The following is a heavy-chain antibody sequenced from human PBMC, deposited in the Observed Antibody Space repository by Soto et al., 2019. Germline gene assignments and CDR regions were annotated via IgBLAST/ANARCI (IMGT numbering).Heavy chain of an antibody. D-gene: IGHD3-10*01. CDR2: ISSTSRYI. CDR3: ASDGLLSFGEVLKVHYIAV. J-gene: IGHJ6*03. V-gene: IGHV3-21*06. Sequence: QLVESGGGLVKPGGSLRLYCATSGFPFSSYNMNWVRQAPGKGLQWVSSISSTSRYIYYADSVKGRFTISGDNANNSPRPQMDSLRAEDTAVYYCASDGLLSFGEVLKVHYIAVWYKGTTAAVSS. CDR1: GFPFSSYN.